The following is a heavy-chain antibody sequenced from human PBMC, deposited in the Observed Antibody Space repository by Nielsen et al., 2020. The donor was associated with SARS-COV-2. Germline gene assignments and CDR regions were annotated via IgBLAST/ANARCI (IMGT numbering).Heavy chain of an antibody. J-gene: IGHJ6*02. CDR3: ARGVADDSSGYYYYYYYGMDV. CDR2: ISSSSSYT. D-gene: IGHD3-22*01. Sequence: GGSLRLSCAASGFTFSDYYMSWIRQAPGKGLEWVSYISSSSSYTNYADSVKGRFTISRDNAKNSLYLQMNSLRAEDTAVYYCARGVADDSSGYYYYYYYGMDVWGQGTTVTVSS. CDR1: GFTFSDYY. V-gene: IGHV3-11*05.